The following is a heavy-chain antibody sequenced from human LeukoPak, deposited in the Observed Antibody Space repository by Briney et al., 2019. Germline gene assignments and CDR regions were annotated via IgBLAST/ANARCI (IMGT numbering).Heavy chain of an antibody. Sequence: PGGSLRLSCEASGFPFGSYVMSWVRQAPGKGLEWIAYINHNAEMIFYSGFVKGRFTISRDNAKSSLYLQMNALRYEDTAIYYCARDHDWAFDLWGQGTLVTVSS. CDR2: INHNAEMI. CDR3: ARDHDWAFDL. J-gene: IGHJ4*02. CDR1: GFPFGSYV. V-gene: IGHV3-48*02. D-gene: IGHD3-9*01.